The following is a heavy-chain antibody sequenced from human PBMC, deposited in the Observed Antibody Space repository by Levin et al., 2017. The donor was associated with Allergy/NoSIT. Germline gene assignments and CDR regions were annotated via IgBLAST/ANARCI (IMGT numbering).Heavy chain of an antibody. CDR3: ARKLRGSSAYDAFDV. CDR1: GFTFRDYW. D-gene: IGHD5-12*01. J-gene: IGHJ3*01. V-gene: IGHV3-7*03. Sequence: RTGGSLRLSCAATGFTFRDYWMTWVRQTPGRGLEWVANIDQDGSQKYYVDSVKGRFTISRDNAKNSVDLQMNYLRDDDTAVYYCARKLRGSSAYDAFDVWGHGTMVTFSS. CDR2: IDQDGSQK.